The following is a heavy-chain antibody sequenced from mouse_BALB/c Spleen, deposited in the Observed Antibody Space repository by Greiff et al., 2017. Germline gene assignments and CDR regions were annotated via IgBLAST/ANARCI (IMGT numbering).Heavy chain of an antibody. D-gene: IGHD2-4*01. CDR3: ARDIRDYPYLDY. CDR1: GFTFTDYY. J-gene: IGHJ2*01. CDR2: IRNKANGYTT. Sequence: EVMLVESGAGLVQPGGSLRLSCATSGFTFTDYYMSWVRQPPGKALEWLGFIRNKANGYTTEYSVSVKARFTISRDNSQSNLYLQMNTLRAEDSATYYCARDIRDYPYLDYWGQGTTLTVSA. V-gene: IGHV7-3*02.